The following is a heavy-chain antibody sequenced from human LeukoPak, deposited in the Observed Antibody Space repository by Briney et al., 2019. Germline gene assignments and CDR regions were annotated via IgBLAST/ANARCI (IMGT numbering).Heavy chain of an antibody. CDR1: GFTFSSYE. V-gene: IGHV3-48*03. CDR2: ISSSGSTI. CDR3: ARDFDRYYFDY. Sequence: GGSLRLSCATSGFTFSSYEMNWVRQAPGKGLEWVSYISSSGSTIYYADSVKGRFTISRDNAKNTLYLQMNSLRAEDTAVYYCARDFDRYYFDYWGQGTLVTVSS. D-gene: IGHD3-9*01. J-gene: IGHJ4*02.